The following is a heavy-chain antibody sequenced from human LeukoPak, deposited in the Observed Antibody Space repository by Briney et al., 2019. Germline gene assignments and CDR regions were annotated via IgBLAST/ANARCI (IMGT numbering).Heavy chain of an antibody. D-gene: IGHD2-15*01. Sequence: ASVKVSCKASGYTFTSYGISWVRQAPGQGLEWIGWICADNGNTNYAQKLQGRVIMTTDTSTSTAYMELRSLRSDDTAVYYCARAGIAVVVAAQGDAFDIWGQGTMVTVSS. CDR2: ICADNGNT. V-gene: IGHV1-18*01. CDR1: GYTFTSYG. CDR3: ARAGIAVVVAAQGDAFDI. J-gene: IGHJ3*02.